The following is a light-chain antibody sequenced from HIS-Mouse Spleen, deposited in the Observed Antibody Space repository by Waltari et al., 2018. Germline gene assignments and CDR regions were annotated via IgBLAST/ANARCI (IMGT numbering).Light chain of an antibody. J-gene: IGLJ2*01. V-gene: IGLV3-1*01. CDR2: QDS. Sequence: SYELTQPPSVSVSPGQTASITCSGDKLGDKYACWYQQKPGQSPVLVIYQDSKRPSGFPERFSGSNSGNTATLTISGTQAMYEADYYCQAWDSSTDVVFGGGTKLTVL. CDR3: QAWDSSTDVV. CDR1: KLGDKY.